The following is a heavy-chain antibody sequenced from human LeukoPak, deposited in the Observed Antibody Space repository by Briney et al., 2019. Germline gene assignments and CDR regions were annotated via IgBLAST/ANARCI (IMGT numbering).Heavy chain of an antibody. V-gene: IGHV6-1*01. CDR1: GNSAFSNSAL. J-gene: IGHJ4*02. CDR2: TYYRSKWYN. Sequence: SQTLSLTCAISGNSAFSNSALGTWIRQSPSKAFEWLGRTYYRSKWYNDYAASVKSRITINPDTSKNQFSLQLNSVTPEDTAVYYCARDYSSGSFDYWGQGTLVTVSS. CDR3: ARDYSSGSFDY. D-gene: IGHD6-19*01.